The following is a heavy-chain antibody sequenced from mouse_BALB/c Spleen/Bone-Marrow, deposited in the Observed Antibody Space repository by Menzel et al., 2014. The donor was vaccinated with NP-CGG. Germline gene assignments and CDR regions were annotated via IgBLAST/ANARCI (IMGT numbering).Heavy chain of an antibody. V-gene: IGHV1S81*02. CDR1: GYTFTSYY. Sequence: EFGAEPVKPGASMKMSCKASGYTFTSYYMYWVKQRPGQGLEWFGKINPSNGGTNFNEKFKNKATLTVDNSSRSTFVQLSSVTSEDYAVYYCSRWRRDALDYWGQGTSVTVSS. D-gene: IGHD1-1*02. J-gene: IGHJ4*01. CDR2: INPSNGGT. CDR3: SRWRRDALDY.